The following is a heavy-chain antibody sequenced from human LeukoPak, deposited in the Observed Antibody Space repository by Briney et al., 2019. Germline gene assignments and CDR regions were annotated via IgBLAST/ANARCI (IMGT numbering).Heavy chain of an antibody. Sequence: SETLSLTCAVSGYSISSGYYWGWIRQPPGKGLEWIGTIHHSGSTNYNPSLKSRVTISVDTSKNQFSLKLSSVTAADTAVYYCARAINIAAPGPCYWVQGTLVTVSS. CDR3: ARAINIAAPGPCY. CDR1: GYSISSGYY. V-gene: IGHV4-38-2*01. D-gene: IGHD6-13*01. CDR2: IHHSGST. J-gene: IGHJ4*02.